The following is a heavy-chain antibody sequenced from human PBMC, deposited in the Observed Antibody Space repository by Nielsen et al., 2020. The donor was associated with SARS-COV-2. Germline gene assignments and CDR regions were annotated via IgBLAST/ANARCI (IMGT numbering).Heavy chain of an antibody. CDR3: ARDRHDSVVVPVCMDV. D-gene: IGHD3-22*01. CDR1: GFTFTRYA. CDR2: ISGGGGST. V-gene: IGHV3-23*01. J-gene: IGHJ6*02. Sequence: GESLKISCATSGFTFTRYAMTWVRQAPGKGLEWVSAISGGGGSTYFADSVKGRFTISRDDSKNTQYLQMNSLRPEDTAVYYCARDRHDSVVVPVCMDVWGQGTTVTVSS.